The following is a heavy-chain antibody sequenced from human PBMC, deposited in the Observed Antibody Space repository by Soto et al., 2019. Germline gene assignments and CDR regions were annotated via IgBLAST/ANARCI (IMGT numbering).Heavy chain of an antibody. CDR3: TTEFDYYDSSGYYYATDY. D-gene: IGHD3-22*01. V-gene: IGHV3-11*05. CDR2: ISSSSSYT. Sequence: GGSLRLSCAASGFTFSDYYMSWIRQAPGKGLEWVSYISSSSSYTNYADSVKGRFTISRDNAKNSLYLQMNSLRAEDTAVYYCTTEFDYYDSSGYYYATDYWGQGALVTVSS. J-gene: IGHJ4*02. CDR1: GFTFSDYY.